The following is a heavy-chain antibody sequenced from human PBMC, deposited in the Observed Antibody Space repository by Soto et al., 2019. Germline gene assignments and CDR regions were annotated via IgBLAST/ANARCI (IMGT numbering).Heavy chain of an antibody. CDR3: TKAYNYYMDV. CDR1: GFTFSNYA. V-gene: IGHV3-23*01. Sequence: EVQLLESGGDLAQPGGSLRLSCAASGFTFSNYAMRWVRQAPGKGLEWVSATSNSGDKTYYADSVKGRFTISRDNSKNTLFLQMNSLRVEDTAVYYCTKAYNYYMDVWGKGTTVTVSS. J-gene: IGHJ6*03. CDR2: TSNSGDKT.